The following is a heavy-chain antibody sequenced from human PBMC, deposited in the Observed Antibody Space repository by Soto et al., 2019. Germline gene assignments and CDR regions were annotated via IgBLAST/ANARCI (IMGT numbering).Heavy chain of an antibody. Sequence: QVQLVQSGAEVKKPGSSVKVSCKASGDAFSNYIFDWVRQAPGQGLEWMGGIIPMFGTSNYAQKFQGRVTITADESTSTAYMELRSLRSEDTAVYYCARVGYSTNYGMAVWGQGTTVTVSS. CDR1: GDAFSNYI. J-gene: IGHJ6*02. CDR3: ARVGYSTNYGMAV. V-gene: IGHV1-69*01. D-gene: IGHD6-13*01. CDR2: IIPMFGTS.